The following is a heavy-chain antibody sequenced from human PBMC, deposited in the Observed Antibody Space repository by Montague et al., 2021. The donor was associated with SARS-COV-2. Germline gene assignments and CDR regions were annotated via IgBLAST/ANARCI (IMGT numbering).Heavy chain of an antibody. CDR2: INTGGST. CDR1: GGSISGYH. Sequence: SETLSLTCAVSGGSISGYHWSWIRQSPGGGLEWIGQINTGGSTNYNPSLRSRVSISIDTSKNQFSLKLTSVTAADTAVYYCARGTPGYWGRGTLVTVSS. D-gene: IGHD5-12*01. J-gene: IGHJ2*01. V-gene: IGHV4-34*01. CDR3: ARGTPGY.